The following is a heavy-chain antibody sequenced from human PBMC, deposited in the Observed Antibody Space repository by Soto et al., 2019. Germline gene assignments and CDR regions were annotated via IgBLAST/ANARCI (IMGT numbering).Heavy chain of an antibody. J-gene: IGHJ4*02. CDR3: ARDFDYFDY. V-gene: IGHV4-61*01. Sequence: SETLSLTCTVSSASFKSGSYYWSWIRQPPGKGLEWIGYVYYLGRTSYNPSLKSRVTISMDTSRRQFSLWLSSVTAVDTAIYYCARDFDYFDYWGQGTLVTVSS. CDR2: VYYLGRT. CDR1: SASFKSGSYY.